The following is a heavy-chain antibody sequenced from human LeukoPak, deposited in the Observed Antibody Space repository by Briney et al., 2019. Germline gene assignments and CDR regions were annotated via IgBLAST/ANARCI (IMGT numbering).Heavy chain of an antibody. V-gene: IGHV4-34*01. CDR2: INHSGST. CDR3: ARGQGYQLLSTRYYYGMDV. Sequence: PSETLSLTCAVYGGSFSGHYWSWIRQPPGKGLEWIGEINHSGSTNYNPSLKSRVTISVDTSKNQFSLKLSSVTAADTAVYYCARGQGYQLLSTRYYYGMDVWGQGTTVTVSS. J-gene: IGHJ6*02. CDR1: GGSFSGHY. D-gene: IGHD2-2*01.